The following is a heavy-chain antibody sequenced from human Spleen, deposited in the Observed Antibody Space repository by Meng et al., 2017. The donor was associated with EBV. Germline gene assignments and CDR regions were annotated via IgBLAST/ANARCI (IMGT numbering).Heavy chain of an antibody. J-gene: IGHJ4*02. V-gene: IGHV1-2*06. CDR1: GYIFTGYY. CDR2: INPNSGGS. Sequence: VPLGQSGAEVKKPGASVKVSCKASGYIFTGYYIHWVRQAPGQGLEWMGRINPNSGGSNYAQKFQGRVNMTRDTSISTAYMELNRLRSDDTAVYYCARLPGIAVTGQDYWGLGTLVTVSS. CDR3: ARLPGIAVTGQDY. D-gene: IGHD6-19*01.